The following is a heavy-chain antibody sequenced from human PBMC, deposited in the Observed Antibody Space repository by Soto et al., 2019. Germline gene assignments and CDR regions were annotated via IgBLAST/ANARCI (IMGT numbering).Heavy chain of an antibody. D-gene: IGHD2-8*01. V-gene: IGHV3-23*01. CDR1: GFTFSSYA. J-gene: IGHJ1*01. CDR2: ISGSGGST. CDR3: ANLHGYCTNGVCYTRDFQH. Sequence: GGSLRLSCAASGFTFSSYAMSWVRQAPGKGLEWVSAISGSGGSTYYADSVKGRFTISRDNSKNTLYLQMNSLRAEDTAVYYCANLHGYCTNGVCYTRDFQHWGQGTLVTVSS.